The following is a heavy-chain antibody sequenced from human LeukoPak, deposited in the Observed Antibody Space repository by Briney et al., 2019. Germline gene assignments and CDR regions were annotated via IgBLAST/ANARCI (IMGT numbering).Heavy chain of an antibody. J-gene: IGHJ4*02. CDR3: ATDYYDSSGYLITY. D-gene: IGHD3-22*01. CDR2: ISSSGSTI. V-gene: IGHV3-11*01. Sequence: GGSLRLSCAASGFTFSDYHMSWIRQAPGKGLEWVSYISSSGSTIYYADSVKGRFTISRDNAKNSLYLQMNSLRAEDTAVYYCATDYYDSSGYLITYWGQGTLVTVSS. CDR1: GFTFSDYH.